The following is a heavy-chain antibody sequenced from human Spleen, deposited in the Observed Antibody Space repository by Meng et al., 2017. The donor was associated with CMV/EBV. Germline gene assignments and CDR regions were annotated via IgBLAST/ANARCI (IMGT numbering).Heavy chain of an antibody. D-gene: IGHD6-6*01. Sequence: SGYPFISYGISWVRQAPGQGLEWMGWLDPNSGGTNYAQKFQGRVTLTRETSITAAYMELSRLKSDDTAVYYCARDRVAARPGGWFDHWGQGTLVTVSS. CDR2: LDPNSGGT. V-gene: IGHV1-2*02. CDR3: ARDRVAARPGGWFDH. J-gene: IGHJ5*02. CDR1: GYPFISYG.